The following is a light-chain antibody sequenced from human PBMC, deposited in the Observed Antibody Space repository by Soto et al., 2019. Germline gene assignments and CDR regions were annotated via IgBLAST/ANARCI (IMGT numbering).Light chain of an antibody. J-gene: IGKJ1*01. CDR1: QSVSSTY. CDR2: GAS. Sequence: EIVLTQPPGTLSLSPGERATLSCRASQSVSSTYLAWYQQRPGQAPRLLIYGASSRATGIPDRFSGSGSGTDFTLTISRLEPEDFAVYYCHQYSSSTKTFGQGTKVDNK. V-gene: IGKV3-20*01. CDR3: HQYSSSTKT.